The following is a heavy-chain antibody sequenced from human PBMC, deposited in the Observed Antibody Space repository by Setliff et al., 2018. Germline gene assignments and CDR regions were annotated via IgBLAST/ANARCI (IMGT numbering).Heavy chain of an antibody. D-gene: IGHD3-22*01. CDR1: GDTFSSYA. J-gene: IGHJ6*02. CDR3: ARANYYDSSGHSVYGMDV. V-gene: IGHV1-69*13. Sequence: GASVKVSCKTSGDTFSSYAITWVRQAPGQGLEWMGVIIPIFGTTNNAQKFQGRVTITADESTSTAYMELSSLRSEDTAVYYCARANYYDSSGHSVYGMDVWGQGTTVTVSS. CDR2: IIPIFGTT.